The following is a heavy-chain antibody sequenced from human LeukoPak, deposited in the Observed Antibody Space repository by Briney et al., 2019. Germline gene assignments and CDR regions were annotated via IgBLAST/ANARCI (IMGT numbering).Heavy chain of an antibody. Sequence: SVKVSCKASGGTFSSYAISWVRQAPGQGLEWMGRIIPIFGTANYAQKFQGRVTITTDESTSTAYMELSSLRSEDTAVYYCARGSHMYSSSCTIDYWGQGTLVTVSS. CDR3: ARGSHMYSSSCTIDY. CDR1: GGTFSSYA. CDR2: IIPIFGTA. V-gene: IGHV1-69*05. D-gene: IGHD6-13*01. J-gene: IGHJ4*02.